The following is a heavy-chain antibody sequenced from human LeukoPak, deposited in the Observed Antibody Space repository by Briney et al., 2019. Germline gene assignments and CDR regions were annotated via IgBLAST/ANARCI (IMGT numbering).Heavy chain of an antibody. CDR2: ISYDGSTK. Sequence: ARSLSLSCAASGFTFSGYGMHWVRQAPGKGLEWVAVISYDGSTKYHAASVEGRFTISRDNSKNKLYLQMNSLRANDTSVYYCAKELGYCTSTSCPFYYWGQGTLVPVSS. J-gene: IGHJ4*02. D-gene: IGHD2-2*01. V-gene: IGHV3-30*18. CDR1: GFTFSGYG. CDR3: AKELGYCTSTSCPFYY.